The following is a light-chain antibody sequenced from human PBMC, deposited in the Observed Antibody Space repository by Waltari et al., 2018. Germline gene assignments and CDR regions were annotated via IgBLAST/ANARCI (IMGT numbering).Light chain of an antibody. CDR2: TAS. Sequence: EIVLTQSPATMSVSPGERVILSCRASQSVSRNLAWYQQKPGQTPRLLIYTASTRATGIPARFSGSGSGTEFTLTISSLQSEDFAVYYCQQYNAWPPLTFGGGTKVEIK. V-gene: IGKV3-15*01. CDR3: QQYNAWPPLT. J-gene: IGKJ4*01. CDR1: QSVSRN.